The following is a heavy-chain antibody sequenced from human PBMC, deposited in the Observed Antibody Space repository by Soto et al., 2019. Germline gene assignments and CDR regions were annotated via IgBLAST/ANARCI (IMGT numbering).Heavy chain of an antibody. J-gene: IGHJ4*02. CDR3: ARQDRIGAAPNDL. CDR2: IYPGDSDT. CDR1: GYSFSSYW. Sequence: PGESLKISCQGSGYSFSSYWIGWVRQMPGRGLEWMGIIYPGDSDTRYNPSFQGQVTISADKSISTAYLQWSSLKASDTAMYYCARQDRIGAAPNDLWGQGTLVTVSS. D-gene: IGHD6-13*01. V-gene: IGHV5-51*01.